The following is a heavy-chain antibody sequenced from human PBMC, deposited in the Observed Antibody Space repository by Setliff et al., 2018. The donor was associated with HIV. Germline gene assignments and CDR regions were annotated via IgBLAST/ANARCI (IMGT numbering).Heavy chain of an antibody. CDR3: ARSGITGRTYYFDL. CDR2: VYDSGNT. Sequence: SETLSLTCAIPDQLISSGNYWGWIRQPPGRGLEWIGSVYDSGNTYYKPALESRAAISLDTSMNQFSLTLNSVTAADTAAYYCARSGITGRTYYFDLWGRGTLVTVSS. D-gene: IGHD1-20*01. CDR1: DQLISSGNY. V-gene: IGHV4-38-2*01. J-gene: IGHJ4*01.